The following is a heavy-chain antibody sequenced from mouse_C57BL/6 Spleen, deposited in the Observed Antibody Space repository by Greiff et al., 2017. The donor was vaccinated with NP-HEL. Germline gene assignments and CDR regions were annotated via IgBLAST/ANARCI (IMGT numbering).Heavy chain of an antibody. CDR1: GYTFTSYW. CDR2: IDPSDSYT. CDR3: ARGGGSY. J-gene: IGHJ2*01. Sequence: VQLQQSGAELVKPGASVKLSCKASGYTFTSYWMQWVKQRPGQGLEWIGEIDPSDSYTNSNQKFKGKATLTVDTSSSTAYMQLSSLTSEDSAVYYGARGGGSYWGQGTTLTVSS. V-gene: IGHV1-50*01.